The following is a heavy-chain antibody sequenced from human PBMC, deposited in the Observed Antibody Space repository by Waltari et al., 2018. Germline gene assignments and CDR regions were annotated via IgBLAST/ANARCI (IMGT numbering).Heavy chain of an antibody. D-gene: IGHD5-18*01. Sequence: QVQLVESGGGVVQPGRSLRLSCAASAFTFSNYGMHGVRQAPGKGRAWVAVIQYDGNDKYYADSVKGRFTISRDNSKNTVYLEMNSLRAEDTAVYYCTREDSGYNFGFFYYWGQGTLVTVSS. CDR2: IQYDGNDK. CDR1: AFTFSNYG. CDR3: TREDSGYNFGFFYY. V-gene: IGHV3-33*05. J-gene: IGHJ4*02.